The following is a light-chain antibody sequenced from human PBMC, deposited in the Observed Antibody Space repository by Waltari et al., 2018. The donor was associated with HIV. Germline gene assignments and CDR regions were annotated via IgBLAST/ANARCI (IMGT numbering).Light chain of an antibody. V-gene: IGLV2-8*01. CDR3: NSCAGSNNWV. CDR2: EVN. Sequence: QSALTPPASASAAPGPSVTISGTATRSDVGGSQHLSWYQPHPGNAPKLMIYEVNKRPSGVPDRFSGSKSANTSSLTVAGLQADDEADYYCNSCAGSNNWVFGGGTKLTVL. J-gene: IGLJ3*02. CDR1: RSDVGGSQH.